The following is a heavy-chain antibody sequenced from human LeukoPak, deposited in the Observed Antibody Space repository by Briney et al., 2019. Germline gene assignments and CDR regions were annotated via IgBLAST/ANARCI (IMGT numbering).Heavy chain of an antibody. D-gene: IGHD3-10*01. Sequence: ESGPTLVKPTQTLTLTCTFSGFSLSTSGVGVGWIRQPPGKALEWLALIYWNDDKRYSPSLKSRLTITKDTSKNQVVLTMTNMDPVDTATYYCAHRGGSNLNFDYWGQGTLVTVSS. V-gene: IGHV2-5*01. CDR1: GFSLSTSGVG. CDR3: AHRGGSNLNFDY. J-gene: IGHJ4*02. CDR2: IYWNDDK.